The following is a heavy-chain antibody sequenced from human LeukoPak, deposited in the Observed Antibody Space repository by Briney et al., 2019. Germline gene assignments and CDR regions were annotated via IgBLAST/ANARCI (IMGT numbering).Heavy chain of an antibody. J-gene: IGHJ4*02. CDR2: IKQGGSEN. D-gene: IGHD3-10*01. CDR3: ARVSILWCEEPADY. CDR1: GFAFSSYW. Sequence: PGGSLSLSCAASGFAFSSYWMSWVRQAPGKGLEWVANIKQGGSENYYVDSVKGRFTISRDNAKNSLYLQMNSLRAEDTAVYYCARVSILWCEEPADYWGQGTLVTVSS. V-gene: IGHV3-7*03.